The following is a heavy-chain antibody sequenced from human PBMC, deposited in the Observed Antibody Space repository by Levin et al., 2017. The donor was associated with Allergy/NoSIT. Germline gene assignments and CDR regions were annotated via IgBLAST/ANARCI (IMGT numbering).Heavy chain of an antibody. CDR2: ISSSSSYI. CDR1: GFTFSNYS. V-gene: IGHV3-21*01. J-gene: IGHJ4*02. D-gene: IGHD3-22*01. Sequence: PSEILSLTCAASGFTFSNYSMNWVRQAPGKGLEWVSSISSSSSYIYYADSVKGRFTISRDNAKNSLYLQMNSLRAEDTAVYYCARDTRDYYDSSGYYGYWGQGTLVTVSS. CDR3: ARDTRDYYDSSGYYGY.